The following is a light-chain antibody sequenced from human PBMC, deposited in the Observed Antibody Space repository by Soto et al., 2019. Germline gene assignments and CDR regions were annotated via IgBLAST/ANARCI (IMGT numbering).Light chain of an antibody. CDR3: QQYNSDSEA. CDR2: EAS. J-gene: IGKJ1*01. Sequence: EFVLTQSPGTLSLSRRERATLXXRASQTVGNNYVAWYQQKPGKAPRLXIYEASTRATGIPARFSGSGAGTEFTLTISSLQPDDFATYYCQQYNSDSEAFGQGTKVDIK. V-gene: IGKV3-15*01. CDR1: QTVGNN.